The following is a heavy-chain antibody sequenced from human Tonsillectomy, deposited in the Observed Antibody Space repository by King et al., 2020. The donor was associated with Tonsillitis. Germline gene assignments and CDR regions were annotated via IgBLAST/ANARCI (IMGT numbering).Heavy chain of an antibody. CDR3: AKDVGSYYNLDY. Sequence: VQLVESGGGLVQPGGSLRLSCAPSGFTFSTYAMSWVRQAPGKGLEWVSAISGSGGSTYYADSVKGRFTISRDNSKNTLYLQMNSLRAEDTAVYYCAKDVGSYYNLDYWGQGTLVTVSS. D-gene: IGHD1-26*01. CDR1: GFTFSTYA. CDR2: ISGSGGST. V-gene: IGHV3-23*04. J-gene: IGHJ4*02.